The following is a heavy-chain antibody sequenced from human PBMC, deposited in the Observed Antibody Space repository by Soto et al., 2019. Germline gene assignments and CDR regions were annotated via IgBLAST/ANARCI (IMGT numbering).Heavy chain of an antibody. V-gene: IGHV4-59*01. D-gene: IGHD1-1*01. J-gene: IGHJ4*01. CDR1: SGSIRGYY. Sequence: SETLSLTCSVSSGSIRGYYWSWIRQPPGKEMEGIGYIYYTGRTNYNPSLKRRATISIDMSTNQSSLKLSSVTAADTAVYYRAGEMESQGLFERWGHGAMVTLSS. CDR2: IYYTGRT. CDR3: AGEMESQGLFER.